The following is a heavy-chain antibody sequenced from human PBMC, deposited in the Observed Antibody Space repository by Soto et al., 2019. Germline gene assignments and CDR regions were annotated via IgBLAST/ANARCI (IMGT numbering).Heavy chain of an antibody. CDR2: INAGNGNT. V-gene: IGHV1-3*01. D-gene: IGHD2-2*01. Sequence: ASVKVSCKASGYTFTSYAMHWVRQAPRQRLEWMGWINAGNGNTKYSQKFQGRVTITRDTSASTAYMELSSLRSEDTAVYYCAREGEGQLPINWFDPWGQGTLVTVSS. CDR1: GYTFTSYA. CDR3: AREGEGQLPINWFDP. J-gene: IGHJ5*02.